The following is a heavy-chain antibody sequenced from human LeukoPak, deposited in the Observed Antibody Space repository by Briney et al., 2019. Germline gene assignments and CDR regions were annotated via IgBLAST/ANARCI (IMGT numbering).Heavy chain of an antibody. CDR3: ARHGFGELLHPDY. D-gene: IGHD3-10*01. CDR2: IYYSGST. V-gene: IGHV4-38-2*02. Sequence: SETLSLTCTVSGYSISSGYYWGWIRQPPGKGREWIGSIYYSGSTYYNPSLKSRVTISVDTSKNQFSLKLSSVTAADTAVYYCARHGFGELLHPDYWGQGTLVTVSS. J-gene: IGHJ4*02. CDR1: GYSISSGYY.